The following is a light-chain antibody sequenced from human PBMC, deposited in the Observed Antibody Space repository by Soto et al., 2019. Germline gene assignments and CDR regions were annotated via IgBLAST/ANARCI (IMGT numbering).Light chain of an antibody. CDR3: QHYCSSPRT. CDR2: GAS. Sequence: EIVLTQSPGTLSLSPGERATLSCRASQSVTSTSLAWYQQKPGQAPRLLIYGASSRATDIPDRFSGSGSGTDFTLTISRLEPEDFAVYYCQHYCSSPRTFGQGTKVEIK. CDR1: QSVTSTS. V-gene: IGKV3-20*01. J-gene: IGKJ1*01.